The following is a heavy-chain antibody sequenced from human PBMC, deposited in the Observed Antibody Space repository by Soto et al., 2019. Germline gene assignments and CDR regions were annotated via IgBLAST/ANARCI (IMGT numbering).Heavy chain of an antibody. V-gene: IGHV1-3*01. CDR3: ARGPYDFWKRSYYYPMDV. CDR1: RYTFTDHA. D-gene: IGHD3-3*01. Sequence: QVQLVQSGAEVKKPGASVRISCKPSRYTFTDHAVHWVRQAPGQRLEWLGWINAGNGNPKYSQRFQGRVTITRDTSASTAYMELSSLRSEDTAVYYCARGPYDFWKRSYYYPMDVWGQGTTVTVSS. J-gene: IGHJ6*02. CDR2: INAGNGNP.